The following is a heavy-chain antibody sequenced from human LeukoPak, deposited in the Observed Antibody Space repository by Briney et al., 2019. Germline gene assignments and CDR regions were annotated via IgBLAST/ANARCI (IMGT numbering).Heavy chain of an antibody. Sequence: ASVKVSCKASGYTFTSYGISWVRQAPGQGLEWMGGIIPIFGTANYAQKFQGRVTITADESTSTAYMELSSLRSEDTAVYYCARGSVDTAMVTAFDIWGQGTMVTVSS. CDR1: GYTFTSYG. V-gene: IGHV1-69*13. D-gene: IGHD5-18*01. J-gene: IGHJ3*02. CDR3: ARGSVDTAMVTAFDI. CDR2: IIPIFGTA.